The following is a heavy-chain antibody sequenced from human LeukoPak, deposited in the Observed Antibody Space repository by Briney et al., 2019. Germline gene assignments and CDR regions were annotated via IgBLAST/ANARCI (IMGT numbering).Heavy chain of an antibody. V-gene: IGHV3-7*01. CDR1: GFTFSSYW. CDR2: IKQDGSEK. Sequence: PGGSLRLSCAASGFTFSSYWMSWVRQAPGKGLERVANIKQDGSEKYYVDSVKGRFTISRDNAKNSLYLQMNSLRAEDTAVYYCARDREYYDFWSGSDVDYWGQGTLVTVSS. D-gene: IGHD3-3*01. J-gene: IGHJ4*02. CDR3: ARDREYYDFWSGSDVDY.